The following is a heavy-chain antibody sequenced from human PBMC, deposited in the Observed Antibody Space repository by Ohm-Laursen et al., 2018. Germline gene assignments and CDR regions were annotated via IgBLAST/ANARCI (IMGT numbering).Heavy chain of an antibody. CDR1: GFPFSSYE. CDR3: AIGMITFGGVMAPARYGMDV. Sequence: GSLRLSCSASGFPFSSYEMNWVRQVPGKGLEWVSYISSSGSSTYYADSVKGRFTISRDNAKNSLYLQMNSLRAEDTGVYYCAIGMITFGGVMAPARYGMDVWGQGTTVTVSS. V-gene: IGHV3-48*03. CDR2: ISSSGSST. J-gene: IGHJ6*02. D-gene: IGHD3-16*01.